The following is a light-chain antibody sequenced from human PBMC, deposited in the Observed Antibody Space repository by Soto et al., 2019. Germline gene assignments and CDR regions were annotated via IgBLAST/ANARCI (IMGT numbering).Light chain of an antibody. CDR1: SGHNSYA. CDR3: QTWSTDIRV. J-gene: IGLJ3*02. Sequence: QAVVTQPPSASASRGASVKLTCTLSSGHNSYAIAWHQQQPEKGPRYLMKLNSDGSHSKGDGIPDRFSGSSSGAERYLTISSLQSEDEAAYYCQTWSTDIRVFGGGTKLTVL. V-gene: IGLV4-69*01. CDR2: LNSDGSH.